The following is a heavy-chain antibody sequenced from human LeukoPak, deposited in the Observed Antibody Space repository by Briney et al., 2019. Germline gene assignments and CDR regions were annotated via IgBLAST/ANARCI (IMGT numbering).Heavy chain of an antibody. D-gene: IGHD2-2*01. V-gene: IGHV3-23*01. CDR2: TSGSGGST. J-gene: IGHJ4*02. CDR3: AKANQIVVVPAAPITPFDY. CDR1: GFTFSSYA. Sequence: GGSLRLSCAASGFTFSSYAMSWVRQAPGKGLEWVSATSGSGGSTYYADSVKGRFTISRDNSKNTLYLQMNSLRAEDTAVYYCAKANQIVVVPAAPITPFDYWGQGTLVTVSS.